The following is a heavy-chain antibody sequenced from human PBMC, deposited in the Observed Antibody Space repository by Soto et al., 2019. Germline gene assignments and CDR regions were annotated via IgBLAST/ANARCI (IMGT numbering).Heavy chain of an antibody. CDR3: AGEVKSVLMPDDTEACSGLAG. CDR1: GCVFTSSF. J-gene: IGHJ6*02. V-gene: IGHV1-46*01. Sequence: QVQLLQSGAEVKKPGDSVQVSCTASGCVFTSSFVHWVRQAPGQGLEWMGMVNPSVGSTAYENKFQGRIAVTSAMSTATVNIALRSLTSADTAIYYCAGEVKSVLMPDDTEACSGLAGWGQGTRVLASS. CDR2: VNPSVGST. D-gene: IGHD2-8*01.